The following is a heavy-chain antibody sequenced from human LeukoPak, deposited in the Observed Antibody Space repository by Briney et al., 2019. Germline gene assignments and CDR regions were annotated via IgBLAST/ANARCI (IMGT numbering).Heavy chain of an antibody. CDR3: ARGGYLTYYDILTGYSSQAAFDY. V-gene: IGHV3-48*04. CDR1: GFTFSSYS. D-gene: IGHD3-9*01. J-gene: IGHJ4*02. Sequence: GGSLRLSCAASGFTFSSYSMNWVRQAPGKGLEWVSYISSSGSTIYYADSVKGRFTISRDNAKNSLYLQMNSLRAEDTAVYYCARGGYLTYYDILTGYSSQAAFDYWGQGTLVTVSS. CDR2: ISSSGSTI.